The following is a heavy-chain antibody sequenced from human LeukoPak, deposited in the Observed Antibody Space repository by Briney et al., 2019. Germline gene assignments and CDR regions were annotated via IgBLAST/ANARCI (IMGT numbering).Heavy chain of an antibody. D-gene: IGHD6-13*01. CDR2: VHYSGDT. CDR3: ARGPSFGSSSRFDL. J-gene: IGHJ2*01. V-gene: IGHV4-59*01. CDR1: GGSITSYH. Sequence: SETLSLTCTVSGGSITSYHWAWIRQSPGKGLESIGRVHYSGDTKYNPSLQSRVTMSLDASKKQFSLHLTSVTAADTAVYYCARGPSFGSSSRFDLWGRGTLVSVSS.